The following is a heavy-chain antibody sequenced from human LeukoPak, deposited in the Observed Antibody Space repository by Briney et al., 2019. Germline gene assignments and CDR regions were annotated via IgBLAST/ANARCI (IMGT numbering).Heavy chain of an antibody. CDR3: ARDSGSLSAFDI. CDR1: GFTVSSNY. V-gene: IGHV3-66*01. J-gene: IGHJ3*02. D-gene: IGHD1-26*01. Sequence: GSLRLSCAASGFTVSSNYMSWVRQAPGKGLEWVSVIYSGGSTYYADSVKGRFTISRDNSKDTLYLQMNSLRAEDTAVYYCARDSGSLSAFDIWGQGTMVTVSS. CDR2: IYSGGST.